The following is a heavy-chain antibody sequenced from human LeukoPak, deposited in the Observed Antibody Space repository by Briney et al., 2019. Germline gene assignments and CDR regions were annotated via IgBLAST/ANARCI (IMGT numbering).Heavy chain of an antibody. V-gene: IGHV1-69*05. CDR1: GGTFSSYA. CDR3: ASVSAGTTGAFDC. CDR2: FIPIYGTT. D-gene: IGHD1-1*01. J-gene: IGHJ4*02. Sequence: ASVKVSCKASGGTFSSYAVTWVRQAPGQGLEWLGWFIPIYGTTKYAQKFQGRVTITTDESTTTAYMELSSLRSEDTAVYYCASVSAGTTGAFDCWGQGTLVTVSS.